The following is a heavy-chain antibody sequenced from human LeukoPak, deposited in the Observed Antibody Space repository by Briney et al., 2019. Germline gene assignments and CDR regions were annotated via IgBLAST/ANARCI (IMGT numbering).Heavy chain of an antibody. CDR3: ARASGYCSSTSCYGVFHRNWFDP. Sequence: ASETLSLTCAVYGGSFRGYYWSWIRQPPGKGLEWIGEINHSGNTKYNPSLKSRVTISVDTSKNQFSLTLSSVTAADTAVYYCARASGYCSSTSCYGVFHRNWFDPWGQGTLVTASS. CDR2: INHSGNT. CDR1: GGSFRGYY. D-gene: IGHD2-2*01. V-gene: IGHV4-34*01. J-gene: IGHJ5*02.